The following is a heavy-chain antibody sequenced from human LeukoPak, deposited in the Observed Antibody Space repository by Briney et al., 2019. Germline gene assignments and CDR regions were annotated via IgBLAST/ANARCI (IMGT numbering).Heavy chain of an antibody. CDR1: GGSISSYY. CDR3: ARHAMVRGVTLAAFDI. D-gene: IGHD3-10*01. CDR2: IYYSGST. V-gene: IGHV4-59*08. J-gene: IGHJ3*02. Sequence: SETLSLTCTVSGGSISSYYWSWIRQPPGKGLEWIGYIYYSGSTNYNPSLKSRVTISVDTSKNQFSLKLSSVTAADTAVYYCARHAMVRGVTLAAFDIWGQGTMVTVSS.